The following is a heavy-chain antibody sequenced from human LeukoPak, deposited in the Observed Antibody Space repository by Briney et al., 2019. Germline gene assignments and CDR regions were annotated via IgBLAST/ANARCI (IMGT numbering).Heavy chain of an antibody. CDR1: GFTFSSYA. J-gene: IGHJ4*02. Sequence: GGSLRLSCAASGFTFSSYAMNWVRQAPGKGLEWVSAISGSGGSTYYADSVKGRFTISRDNSKNTLYLQMNSLRVEDTAIYFCAKDSTYDSSGYYDYWAQGTLVTVSS. D-gene: IGHD3-22*01. CDR3: AKDSTYDSSGYYDY. CDR2: ISGSGGST. V-gene: IGHV3-23*01.